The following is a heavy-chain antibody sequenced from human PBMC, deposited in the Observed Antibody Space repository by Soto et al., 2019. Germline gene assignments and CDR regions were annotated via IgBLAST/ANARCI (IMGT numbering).Heavy chain of an antibody. CDR2: IYYSGGT. Sequence: PSETLSLTCTVSGFSISSWNLWGWIRQPPGKGLEWIGYIYYSGGTNHNPSLKSRVTISVDTSKNQFSLKLSSVTAADTAVYYCARHRGESTAAAIDPFDPWGQGTLVTVSS. J-gene: IGHJ5*02. CDR3: ARHRGESTAAAIDPFDP. D-gene: IGHD6-13*01. CDR1: GFSISSWNL. V-gene: IGHV4-59*08.